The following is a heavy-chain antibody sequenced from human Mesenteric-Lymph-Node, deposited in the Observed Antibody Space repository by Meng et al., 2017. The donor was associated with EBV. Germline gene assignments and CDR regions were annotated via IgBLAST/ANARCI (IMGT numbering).Heavy chain of an antibody. CDR3: ARITFGGAIGD. Sequence: VHRRGSGPGLVKPSGTLSLTCAVSSGSISNSNWWSWVRQPPGKGLQWIGEIFHSGGTNYNPSLKSRVTISVDKSKNQSSLKVNSLTAADTAVYYCARITFGGAIGDWGQGTLVTVSS. CDR2: IFHSGGT. CDR1: SGSISNSNW. J-gene: IGHJ4*02. V-gene: IGHV4-4*02. D-gene: IGHD3-16*02.